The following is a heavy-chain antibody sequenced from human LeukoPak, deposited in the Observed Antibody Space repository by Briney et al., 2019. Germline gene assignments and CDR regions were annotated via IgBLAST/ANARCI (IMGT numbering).Heavy chain of an antibody. D-gene: IGHD2-2*01. Sequence: GRSLRLSCAASGFTFSSYAMHWVRQAPGKGLEGVAVISYDGSNKYYADSVKGRFTISRDNSKNTLYLQMNSLRAEDTAVYYCARGYCSSTSCRTDYYYYGMDVWGQGTTVTVSS. CDR1: GFTFSSYA. CDR2: ISYDGSNK. J-gene: IGHJ6*02. V-gene: IGHV3-30-3*01. CDR3: ARGYCSSTSCRTDYYYYGMDV.